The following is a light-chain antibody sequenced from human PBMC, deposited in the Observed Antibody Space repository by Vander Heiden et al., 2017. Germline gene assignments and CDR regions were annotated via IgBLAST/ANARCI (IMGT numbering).Light chain of an antibody. Sequence: QSVLTQPPSASGAPGQRVIISGTGSSSNIGAGSDVHWYQQLPGRAPKLLSYGNNKRPSGVPDRFSGSKSGTSASLAITGLQAEDEGDFYCQSFDSSLNGYVFGTGTKVTVL. J-gene: IGLJ1*01. CDR2: GNN. V-gene: IGLV1-40*01. CDR3: QSFDSSLNGYV. CDR1: SSNIGAGSD.